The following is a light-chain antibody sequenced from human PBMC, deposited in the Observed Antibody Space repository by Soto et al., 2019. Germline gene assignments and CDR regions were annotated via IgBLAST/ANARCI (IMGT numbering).Light chain of an antibody. CDR1: SSNIGGNT. CDR2: SNN. V-gene: IGLV1-44*01. CDR3: AAWDDSLNGWV. Sequence: QAVVTQPPSASATPGQRVTISCSGSSSNIGGNTVDWYQQLPGTAPKLLIYSNNQRPSGVPDRFSGSKSGTSASLAISGLQSEDEANYYCAAWDDSLNGWVFGGGTKVTVL. J-gene: IGLJ3*02.